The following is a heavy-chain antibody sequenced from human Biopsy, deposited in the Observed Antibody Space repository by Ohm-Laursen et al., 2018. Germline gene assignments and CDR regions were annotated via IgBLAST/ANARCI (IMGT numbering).Heavy chain of an antibody. CDR2: VYYSGTT. D-gene: IGHD2-2*01. J-gene: IGHJ6*02. CDR3: TRDVKRYCSGSSCYTGYFGMDV. V-gene: IGHV4-61*01. CDR1: GGSVSDSFHF. Sequence: GTLSLTCSVSGGSVSDSFHFWSWIRQPPGKGLEWIGNVYYSGTTNYNPSLKSRVTVSIDTSENQFSLKLTSVTAADTAVYFCTRDVKRYCSGSSCYTGYFGMDVWGQGTTVTVSS.